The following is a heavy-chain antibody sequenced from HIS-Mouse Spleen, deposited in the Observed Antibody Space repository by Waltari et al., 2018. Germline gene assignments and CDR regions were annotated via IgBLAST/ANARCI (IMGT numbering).Heavy chain of an antibody. CDR3: AREIPYSSSWYDWYFDL. Sequence: QLQLQESGPGLVKPSETLSLTCTVSGGSISSSSYYWGWIRQPPGKGLEWIGSIYYSGGTYSNPSRKSRVTISVDTSKNQFSLKLGSVTAADTAVYYCAREIPYSSSWYDWYFDLWGRGTLVTVSS. CDR2: IYYSGGT. J-gene: IGHJ2*01. D-gene: IGHD6-13*01. CDR1: GGSISSSSYY. V-gene: IGHV4-39*07.